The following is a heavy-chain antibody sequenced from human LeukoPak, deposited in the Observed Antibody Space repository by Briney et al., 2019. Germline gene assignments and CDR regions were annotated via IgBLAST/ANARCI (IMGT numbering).Heavy chain of an antibody. V-gene: IGHV4-39*07. CDR3: ARDNPLPFDP. CDR1: GDSISSNVYY. Sequence: PSETLSLTCTGSGDSISSNVYYWAWIRQPPGKGLEWIGSISYSGTTYYNPSLKSRVTISLDMSKNQFSLKLTSVTAADTAVYYCARDNPLPFDPWGQGTLVTVSS. CDR2: ISYSGTT. J-gene: IGHJ5*02.